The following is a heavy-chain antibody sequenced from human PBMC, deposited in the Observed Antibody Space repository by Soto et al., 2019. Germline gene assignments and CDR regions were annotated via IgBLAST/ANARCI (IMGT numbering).Heavy chain of an antibody. CDR2: ISSDGSST. V-gene: IGHV3-74*01. J-gene: IGHJ4*02. CDR3: ARGTVRDHDFGVH. Sequence: EVQLVESGGDLVQPGGSLRLSCAASGFTFSSYWMHWVRQVPGKGLVWVSRISSDGSSTNYADSVRGRFIISRDNAKNTLYLQVNSLRVEDTAVYYCARGTVRDHDFGVHWGQGTLVAVSS. CDR1: GFTFSSYW. D-gene: IGHD4-17*01.